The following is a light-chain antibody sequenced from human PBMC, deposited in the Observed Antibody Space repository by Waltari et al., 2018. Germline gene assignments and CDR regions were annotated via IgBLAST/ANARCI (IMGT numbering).Light chain of an antibody. CDR1: QDISNY. CDR2: DAS. J-gene: IGKJ2*01. Sequence: DIQMTQSPSSLSASVGDRVIITCQASQDISNYLNWYQQKPGKAPKLLIYDASNLETGVPSRFSGSGSGTDFTFTISSLQPEDIATYYCQQYDNLLTTFGQGTKLEIK. CDR3: QQYDNLLTT. V-gene: IGKV1-33*01.